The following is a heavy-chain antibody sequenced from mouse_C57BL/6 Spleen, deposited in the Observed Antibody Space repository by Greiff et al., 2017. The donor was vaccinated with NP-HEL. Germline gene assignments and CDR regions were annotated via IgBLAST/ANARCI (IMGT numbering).Heavy chain of an antibody. Sequence: QVQLQQSGAELVRPGTSVKVSCKASGYAFTNYLIEWVKQRPGQGLEWIGVINPGSGGTNYNEKFKGKATLTADKSSSTAYMQLSSLTSEDSAVYFCAREGLSRDFDYWGQGTTLTVSS. CDR1: GYAFTNYL. CDR3: AREGLSRDFDY. CDR2: INPGSGGT. D-gene: IGHD2-4*01. V-gene: IGHV1-54*01. J-gene: IGHJ2*01.